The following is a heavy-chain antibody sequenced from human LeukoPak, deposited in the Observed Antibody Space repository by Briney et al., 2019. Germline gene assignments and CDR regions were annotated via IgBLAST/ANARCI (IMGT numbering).Heavy chain of an antibody. CDR3: AKGYYGDYLFDN. J-gene: IGHJ4*02. D-gene: IGHD4-17*01. V-gene: IGHV3-23*01. CDR1: GFTFSIYA. CDR2: TSGSGGST. Sequence: GGSLRLSCAASGFTFSIYAMSWVRQAPGKGLEWVSVTSGSGGSTYYADSVKGRFTISRDNSKNTLYLQMNSLRAEDTAVYHCAKGYYGDYLFDNWGQGTLVTVSS.